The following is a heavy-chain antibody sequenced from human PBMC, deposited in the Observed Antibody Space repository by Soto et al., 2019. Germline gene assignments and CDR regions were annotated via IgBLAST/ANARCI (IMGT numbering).Heavy chain of an antibody. CDR1: VYTFTSHW. J-gene: IGHJ6*02. V-gene: IGHV5-51*01. CDR2: MYPGESDI. Sequence: PGESLKIFCKGSVYTFTSHWIAWVRQMPGKGLEWMGIMYPGESDIRYSPSFQGQVTISADKSISTAYLQWSSLEASDTAMYYCARIYSGTYRLDVWGQGTTVTVSS. D-gene: IGHD1-26*01. CDR3: ARIYSGTYRLDV.